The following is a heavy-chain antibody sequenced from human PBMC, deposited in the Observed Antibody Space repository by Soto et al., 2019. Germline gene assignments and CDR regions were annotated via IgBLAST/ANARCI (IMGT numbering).Heavy chain of an antibody. V-gene: IGHV3-49*03. J-gene: IGHJ6*02. Sequence: SLRLSCTGSGFTCGDYAMSWFRQAPGKGLEWVGFIRSKAYGGTTEDAASVKGRFTISRDDSKSIAYLQMNSLKTEDTAVYYCTREVSEEQWLVLGYYGMDVWGQGTMVTVSS. CDR3: TREVSEEQWLVLGYYGMDV. CDR1: GFTCGDYA. D-gene: IGHD6-19*01. CDR2: IRSKAYGGTT.